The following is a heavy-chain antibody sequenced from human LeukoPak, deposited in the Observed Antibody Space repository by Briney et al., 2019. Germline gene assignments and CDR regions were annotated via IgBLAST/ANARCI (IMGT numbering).Heavy chain of an antibody. CDR1: GSTFTGYY. J-gene: IGHJ4*02. V-gene: IGHV1-2*02. CDR2: INPNSGGT. D-gene: IGHD3-16*01. Sequence: ASVKVSCTASGSTFTGYYIHWVRQSPGQGLEWMGWINPNSGGTNYAQKFQGRVTMTRDTSISTAYMELSRLRSDDTAVYYCARVITGGVDYWGQGTLVTVSS. CDR3: ARVITGGVDY.